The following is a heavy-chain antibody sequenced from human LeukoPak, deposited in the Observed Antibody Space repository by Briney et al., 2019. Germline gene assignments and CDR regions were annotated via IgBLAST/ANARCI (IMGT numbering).Heavy chain of an antibody. D-gene: IGHD6-13*01. CDR2: MSSSGSPK. Sequence: GGSLRLSCAASGFTFSSYSIIWVRQSPGKGLEWVSYMSSSGSPKYYADSVKGRFTISRDNGKNSLYLQMNSLRDEDTAVYYCARLAAAGTFLDYWGQGTLVTVSS. J-gene: IGHJ4*02. V-gene: IGHV3-48*02. CDR3: ARLAAAGTFLDY. CDR1: GFTFSSYS.